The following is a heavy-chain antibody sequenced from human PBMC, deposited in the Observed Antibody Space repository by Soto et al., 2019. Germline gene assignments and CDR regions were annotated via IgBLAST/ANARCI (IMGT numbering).Heavy chain of an antibody. CDR3: ATRGAYGDFDY. D-gene: IGHD4-17*01. CDR2: ITGSGGGT. V-gene: IGHV3-23*01. CDR1: GFTFTNYA. Sequence: GGSLRLSCAASGFTFTNYAMSWVRQAPGKGLEWVSAITGSGGGTFYADSVKGRFTISRDNSKNTLYLQMNSLRAEDTAVYYCATRGAYGDFDYWGQGTLVTVSS. J-gene: IGHJ4*02.